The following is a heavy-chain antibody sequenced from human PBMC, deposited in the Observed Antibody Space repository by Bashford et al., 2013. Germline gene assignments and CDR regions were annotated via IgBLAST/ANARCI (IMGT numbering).Heavy chain of an antibody. D-gene: IGHD4-17*01. Sequence: SETLSLTCTVSGGSISSSSYYWGWIRQPPGKGLEWIGSIYYSGSTYYNPSLKSRVTISVDTSKNQFSLKLSSMTAADTAVYYCLLGTTVTPYFDYWGQGTLVTVSS. CDR3: LLGTTVTPYFDY. J-gene: IGHJ4*02. CDR1: GGSISSSSYY. CDR2: IYYSGST. V-gene: IGHV4-39*03.